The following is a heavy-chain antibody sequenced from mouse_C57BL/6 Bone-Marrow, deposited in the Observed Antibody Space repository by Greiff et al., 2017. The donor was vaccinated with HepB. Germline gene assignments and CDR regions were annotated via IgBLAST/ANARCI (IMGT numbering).Heavy chain of an antibody. D-gene: IGHD1-1*01. CDR2: INPSTGGT. CDR3: ASGYGSSYAMDY. Sequence: VQLQQSGPELVKPGASVKISCKASGYSFTGYYMHWVKQSSEKSLEWIGEINPSTGGTSYNQKFKGKATLTVDKSSSTAYMQLKSLTSEDSAVYYCASGYGSSYAMDYWGQGTSVTVSS. CDR1: GYSFTGYY. J-gene: IGHJ4*01. V-gene: IGHV1-43*01.